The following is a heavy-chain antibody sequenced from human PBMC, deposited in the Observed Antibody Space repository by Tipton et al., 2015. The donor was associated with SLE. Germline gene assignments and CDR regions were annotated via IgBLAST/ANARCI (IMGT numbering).Heavy chain of an antibody. CDR3: TSLTYDILTGYLGGDY. CDR1: GFTFGDYA. V-gene: IGHV3-49*04. CDR2: IRSKAYGGTT. Sequence: SLRLSCTASGFTFGDYAMSWVRQAPGKGLEWVGFIRSKAYGGTTEYAASVKGRFTISRDDSKSIAYLQMNSLKTEDTAVYYCTSLTYDILTGYLGGDYWGQGPLATFSS. D-gene: IGHD3-9*01. J-gene: IGHJ4*02.